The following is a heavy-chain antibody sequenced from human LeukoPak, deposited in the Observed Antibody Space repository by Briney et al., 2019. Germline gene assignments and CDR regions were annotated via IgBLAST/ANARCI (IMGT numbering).Heavy chain of an antibody. Sequence: SETLSLTCGVSGGSISGTNWWSWVRQPPGQGLEWIGEISLRGLTNYNPSLRSRLTMSLDESKNQVSLNLTSVTAADTAVYYCSRERGPFSPFGFWGQGTLVSVHS. V-gene: IGHV4-4*02. CDR1: GGSISGTNW. CDR2: ISLRGLT. J-gene: IGHJ4*02. CDR3: SRERGPFSPFGF.